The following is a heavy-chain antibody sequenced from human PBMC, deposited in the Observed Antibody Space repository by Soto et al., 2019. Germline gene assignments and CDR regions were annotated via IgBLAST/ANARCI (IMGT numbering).Heavy chain of an antibody. Sequence: QLQLQESGPGLVKPSETLSLTCTVSGGSISSSSYYWGWIRQPPGKGLEWIGSIYYSGSTYYNPSLQSRVTISIDTSKNQFSLKLSSVTAADTAVYYCARQPRDYDCWSGYYYYFDYWGQGTLVTVSS. V-gene: IGHV4-39*01. CDR1: GGSISSSSYY. CDR3: ARQPRDYDCWSGYYYYFDY. J-gene: IGHJ4*02. D-gene: IGHD3-3*01. CDR2: IYYSGST.